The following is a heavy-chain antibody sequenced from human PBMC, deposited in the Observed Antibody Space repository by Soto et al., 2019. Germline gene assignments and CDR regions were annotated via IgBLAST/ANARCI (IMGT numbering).Heavy chain of an antibody. CDR3: ARSLLNGMDV. J-gene: IGHJ6*02. CDR2: IRSKAYGGTP. V-gene: IGHV3-49*04. D-gene: IGHD2-15*01. CDR1: GFTFGDYA. Sequence: EVQLVASGGDLVQPGRSLRLSCTPSGFTFGDYAMNWVRQAPGKGLEWVGFIRSKAYGGTPEYAASVKGRFTISRDDSKSIAYLQMNSLKAEDTAVFYCARSLLNGMDVWGQGTPVTGSS.